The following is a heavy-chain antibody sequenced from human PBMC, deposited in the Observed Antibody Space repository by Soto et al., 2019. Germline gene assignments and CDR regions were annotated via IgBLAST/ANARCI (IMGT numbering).Heavy chain of an antibody. V-gene: IGHV3-9*01. CDR3: AKGRSIYYYYGMDV. D-gene: IGHD3-3*02. J-gene: IGHJ6*02. CDR2: ISWNSGSI. CDR1: GFTFDDYA. Sequence: LRLSCAASGFTFDDYAMHWVRQAPGKGLEWVSGISWNSGSIGYADSVKGRFTISRDNAKNSLYLQMNSLRAEDTALYYCAKGRSIYYYYGMDVWGQGTTVTV.